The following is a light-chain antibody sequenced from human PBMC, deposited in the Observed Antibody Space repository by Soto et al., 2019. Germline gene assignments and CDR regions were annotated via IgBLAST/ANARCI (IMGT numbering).Light chain of an antibody. CDR3: CSYAGSFIYV. V-gene: IGLV2-11*01. Sequence: QSALTQPRSVSGSPGQSVTVSCTGTSSDVGGYDYVSWYQQHPGKAPKLIIYDVTKRPSGVPDRFSGSKSGNTASLIISGLQDDDEADYYCCSYAGSFIYVFATGTKVTVL. J-gene: IGLJ1*01. CDR1: SSDVGGYDY. CDR2: DVT.